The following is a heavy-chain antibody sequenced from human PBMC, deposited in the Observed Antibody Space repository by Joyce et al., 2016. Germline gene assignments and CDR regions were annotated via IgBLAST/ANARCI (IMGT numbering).Heavy chain of an antibody. J-gene: IGHJ3*02. CDR2: IYTGGKT. CDR3: VRGGLRGSAFDI. Sequence: EVQLVESGGGLVQPGGSLRLSCAASGFTVSSHYMTWVRQAPGMGREWVSVIYTGGKTYYTDSVKGRFNISRDNSKNTLYLQMNSLRAEDTAVYYCVRGGLRGSAFDIWGQGALVTVSS. D-gene: IGHD3-16*01. CDR1: GFTVSSHY. V-gene: IGHV3-66*01.